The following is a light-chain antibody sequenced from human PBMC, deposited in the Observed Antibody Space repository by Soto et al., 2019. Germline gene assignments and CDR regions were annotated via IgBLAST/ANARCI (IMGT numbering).Light chain of an antibody. V-gene: IGKV1-5*01. Sequence: DIKMTQSPSTLSASVGDRVTITCRASQSISSWLAWYQQKPGKAPKLLIYDASSLESGVPSRFSCSGSGTEVTLTICSLQPDDFATYYGQQDNSYAWTFGQGTKVEIK. CDR1: QSISSW. CDR3: QQDNSYAWT. CDR2: DAS. J-gene: IGKJ1*01.